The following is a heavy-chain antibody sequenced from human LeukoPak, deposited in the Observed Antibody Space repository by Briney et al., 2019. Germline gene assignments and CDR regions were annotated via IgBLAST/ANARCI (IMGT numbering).Heavy chain of an antibody. CDR2: INPNSGDT. V-gene: IGHV1-2*02. D-gene: IGHD4-11*01. CDR3: ARDLTRLDVDDY. CDR1: GYTFTAYY. Sequence: ASVKVSFKASGYTFTAYYIHWVRQAPGQGLEWMAWINPNSGDTNYAQKFLGRVTVTSDTSISTAYMELSRLTSDDTAVYYCARDLTRLDVDDYWGQGTLVTVSS. J-gene: IGHJ4*01.